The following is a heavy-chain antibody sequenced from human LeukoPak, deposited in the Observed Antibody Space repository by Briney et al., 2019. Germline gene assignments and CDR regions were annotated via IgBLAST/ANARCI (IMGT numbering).Heavy chain of an antibody. CDR3: ARPGYCSSTSCSDAFDI. V-gene: IGHV5-51*01. Sequence: GESLKISCKGSGYSFTSYWIGWVRQMPGKGLEWMGIIYPGDSDTRYSPSFQGQVTISADKSISTAYLQWSSLEASDTAMYYRARPGYCSSTSCSDAFDIWGQGTMVTVSS. CDR1: GYSFTSYW. D-gene: IGHD2-2*01. J-gene: IGHJ3*02. CDR2: IYPGDSDT.